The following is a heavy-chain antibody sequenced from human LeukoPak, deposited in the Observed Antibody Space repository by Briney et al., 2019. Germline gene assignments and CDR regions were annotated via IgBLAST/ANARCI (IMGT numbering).Heavy chain of an antibody. CDR1: GYTFTSYD. Sequence: GASVKVSCKASGYTFTSYDINWVRQATGQGLEWMGYVYPNSGNTGYAQNFQGRVTITRTTSISTAYMEVSGLRSDDTAVYYCARDPHPCGGDCYTNGAFDIWGQGTLVTVSS. CDR2: VYPNSGNT. D-gene: IGHD2-21*02. V-gene: IGHV1-8*03. CDR3: ARDPHPCGGDCYTNGAFDI. J-gene: IGHJ3*02.